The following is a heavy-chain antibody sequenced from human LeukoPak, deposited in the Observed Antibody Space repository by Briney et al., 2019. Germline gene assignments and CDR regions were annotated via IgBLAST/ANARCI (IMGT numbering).Heavy chain of an antibody. CDR3: ARDWGPYSSSSLDY. V-gene: IGHV3-33*01. Sequence: GGSLRLSCAASGFTFSSYGMHWVRQAPGKGLEWVAGIWYDGSNKYYADSVKGRFTISRDNSKNTLYLQMNSLRAEDTAVYYCARDWGPYSSSSLDYWGQGTLVTVSS. J-gene: IGHJ4*02. CDR2: IWYDGSNK. D-gene: IGHD6-13*01. CDR1: GFTFSSYG.